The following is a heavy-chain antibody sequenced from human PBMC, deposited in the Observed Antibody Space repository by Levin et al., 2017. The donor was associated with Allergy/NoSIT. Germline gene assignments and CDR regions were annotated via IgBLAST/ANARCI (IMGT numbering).Heavy chain of an antibody. Sequence: GGSLRLSCAASGFTFTSYAMNWARQAPGKGLEWVSSISSSSNYIYYADSVKGRFTISRDNAKNSLYLQMNSLRAEDTAVYYCAREALDYYGSGSGNPTDYWGQGTLVTVSS. CDR3: AREALDYYGSGSGNPTDY. D-gene: IGHD3-10*01. CDR1: GFTFTSYA. V-gene: IGHV3-21*01. J-gene: IGHJ4*02. CDR2: ISSSSNYI.